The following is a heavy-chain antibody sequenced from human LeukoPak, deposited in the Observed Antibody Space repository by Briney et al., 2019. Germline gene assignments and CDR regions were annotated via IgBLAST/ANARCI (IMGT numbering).Heavy chain of an antibody. J-gene: IGHJ4*02. D-gene: IGHD3-22*01. V-gene: IGHV4-34*01. Sequence: SETLSLTCAVYXGSFSGYYWSWIRQPPGKGLEWIGEINHSGSTNYNPSLKSRVTISVDTSKNQFSLNLSSVTAADTAVYYCARGLRYYYDSSGYFRKYFDYWGQGTLVTVSS. CDR2: INHSGST. CDR3: ARGLRYYYDSSGYFRKYFDY. CDR1: XGSFSGYY.